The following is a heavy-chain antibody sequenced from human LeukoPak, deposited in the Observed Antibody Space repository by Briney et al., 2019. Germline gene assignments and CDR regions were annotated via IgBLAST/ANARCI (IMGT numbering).Heavy chain of an antibody. D-gene: IGHD6-19*01. J-gene: IGHJ4*02. CDR1: GGSISSYY. CDR3: ARDVSSGWSFFDY. CDR2: IYYSGST. V-gene: IGHV4-59*01. Sequence: SETLSLTCIVSGGSISSYYWSWIRQPPGKGLEWIGYIYYSGSTNYNPSLKSRVTISVDTSKNQFSLKLSSVTAADTAVYYCARDVSSGWSFFDYWGQGTLVTVSS.